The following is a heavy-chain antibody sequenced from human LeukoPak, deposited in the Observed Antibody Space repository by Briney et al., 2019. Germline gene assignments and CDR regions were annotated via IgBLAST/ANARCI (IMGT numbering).Heavy chain of an antibody. CDR2: VYSTGNT. CDR1: GVSISSGNFY. V-gene: IGHV4-61*09. D-gene: IGHD2-2*01. Sequence: PSETLSLTCTVSGVSISSGNFYWSWIRQSAGKGLEWIGHVYSTGNTKYNPSLKSRVTISADTSKNQISLRLRSVTAADTAMFYCARDGDAVSAAIAGAFDLWGRGTMVTVSS. J-gene: IGHJ3*01. CDR3: ARDGDAVSAAIAGAFDL.